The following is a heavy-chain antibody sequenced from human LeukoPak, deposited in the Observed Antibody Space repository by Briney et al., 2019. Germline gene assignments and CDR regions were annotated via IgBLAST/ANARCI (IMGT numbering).Heavy chain of an antibody. Sequence: SLRLSCAASGFVFHDFAMHWVRHSPGKGLEWVATISWNSDIILYADSVKGRFTISRDNDRDSLLMEMNSLRREDTALYYCVKSGGYYYMDAWGKGTTVIVSS. CDR1: GFVFHDFA. J-gene: IGHJ6*03. CDR3: VKSGGYYYMDA. D-gene: IGHD2-15*01. CDR2: ISWNSDII. V-gene: IGHV3-9*01.